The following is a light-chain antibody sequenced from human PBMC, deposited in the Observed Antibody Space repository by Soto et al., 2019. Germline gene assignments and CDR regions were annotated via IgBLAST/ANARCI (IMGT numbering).Light chain of an antibody. CDR2: SNY. CDR3: SAWDASLNGYV. CDR1: SSNIGSKT. V-gene: IGLV1-44*01. Sequence: QSALTQPPSASGTPGQRVTISCSGSSSNIGSKTVNWYQQLPGTAPKLLIYSNYQRPSGVPDRFSGSKSGTSASLAISGLQSEDEAHYYCSAWDASLNGYVFGTGTKVTVL. J-gene: IGLJ1*01.